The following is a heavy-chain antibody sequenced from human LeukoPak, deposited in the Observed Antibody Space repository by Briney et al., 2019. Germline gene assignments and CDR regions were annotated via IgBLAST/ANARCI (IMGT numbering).Heavy chain of an antibody. J-gene: IGHJ5*02. CDR1: GGTFSSCA. V-gene: IGHV1-69*13. CDR2: IIPIFGTA. CDR3: ARDRALIGYCSSTSCSENWFDP. Sequence: SVKVSCKASGGTFSSCAISWVRQAPGQGLEWMGGIIPIFGTANYAQKFQGRVTITADESTSTAYMELSSLRSEDTAVYYCARDRALIGYCSSTSCSENWFDPWGQGTLVTVSS. D-gene: IGHD2-2*01.